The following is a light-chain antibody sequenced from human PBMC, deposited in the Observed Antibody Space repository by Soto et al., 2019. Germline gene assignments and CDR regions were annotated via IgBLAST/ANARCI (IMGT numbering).Light chain of an antibody. V-gene: IGLV2-11*01. CDR1: SSDVGDYNY. J-gene: IGLJ1*01. CDR2: DVS. CDR3: CSYAGSPYV. Sequence: QSVLTQPRSVSGSPGQSVAISCTGTSSDVGDYNYVSWYQQHPGKAPKVMIYDVSKRPSGVPDRFPGSKSGNTASLTISGLQAEDEADYYCCSYAGSPYVFGTGTKLTVL.